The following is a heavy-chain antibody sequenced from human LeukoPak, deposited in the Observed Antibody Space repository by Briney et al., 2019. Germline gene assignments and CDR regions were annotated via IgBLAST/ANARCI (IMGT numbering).Heavy chain of an antibody. CDR1: GFTFSSYA. J-gene: IGHJ4*02. D-gene: IGHD3-9*01. Sequence: QSGGSLRLSCAASGFTFSSYAMHWVRQAPGKGLEWVAVISYDGSNKYYADSVKGRFTISRDNSKSTLYLQMNSLRADDTAVYYCATPPRYFDCLLPFPYWGQGTLVTVSS. CDR2: ISYDGSNK. CDR3: ATPPRYFDCLLPFPY. V-gene: IGHV3-30-3*01.